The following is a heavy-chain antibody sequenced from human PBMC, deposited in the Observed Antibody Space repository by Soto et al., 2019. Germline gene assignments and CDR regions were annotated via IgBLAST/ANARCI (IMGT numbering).Heavy chain of an antibody. Sequence: EVHLEESGGAVEQPGGSLRLSCAASGFTFDDFAMCWVRQVPGKGLEWISLVNWGGDTTFYAESVKGRFIISRDNTKNSVYLQMTSLRSEDSAIYYCAKGATVTTHYQYYGMDVWGQGTTVTVSS. D-gene: IGHD4-17*01. J-gene: IGHJ6*02. CDR2: VNWGGDTT. CDR3: AKGATVTTHYQYYGMDV. CDR1: GFTFDDFA. V-gene: IGHV3-43D*04.